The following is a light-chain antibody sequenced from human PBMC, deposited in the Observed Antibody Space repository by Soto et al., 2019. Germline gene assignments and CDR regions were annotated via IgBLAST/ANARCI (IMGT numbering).Light chain of an antibody. CDR2: DDS. CDR3: QVWDSSSDHPEV. CDR1: NIGSKS. J-gene: IGLJ1*01. Sequence: SYELTQPPSVSVAPGQTARITCGGNNIGSKSVHWYQQKPGQAPVLVGYDDSDRPSGIPERFSGSNSGNTATLTISRVEAGDEADYYCQVWDSSSDHPEVFGTGTKLTVL. V-gene: IGLV3-21*02.